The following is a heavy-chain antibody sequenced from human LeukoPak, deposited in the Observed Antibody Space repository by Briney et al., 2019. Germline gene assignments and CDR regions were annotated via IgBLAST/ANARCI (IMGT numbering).Heavy chain of an antibody. J-gene: IGHJ5*02. CDR2: IHYSGTT. V-gene: IGHV4-39*01. CDR1: GGSISSSSYY. D-gene: IGHD2/OR15-2a*01. CDR3: ARRPLGNNWFDP. Sequence: SETLSLTCTVSGGSISSSSYYWGWIRQPPGKGLEWIGSIHYSGTTYYNPSLKSRVTIFVDTSKNQFSLKLSSVTAADTAVYYCARRPLGNNWFDPWGQGTLVTVSP.